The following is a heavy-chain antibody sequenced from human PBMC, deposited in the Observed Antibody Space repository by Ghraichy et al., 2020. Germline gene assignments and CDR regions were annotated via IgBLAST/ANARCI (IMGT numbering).Heavy chain of an antibody. V-gene: IGHV4-34*01. CDR1: GGSFSGYY. CDR2: INHSGST. J-gene: IGHJ4*02. CDR3: ARGGNVYSSSWYGVY. D-gene: IGHD6-13*01. Sequence: SQTLSLTCAVYGGSFSGYYLSWIRQPPGKGLEWIGEINHSGSTNYNPSLKSRVTISVDTSKNQFSLKLSSVTAADTAVYYCARGGNVYSSSWYGVYWGQGTLVTVSS.